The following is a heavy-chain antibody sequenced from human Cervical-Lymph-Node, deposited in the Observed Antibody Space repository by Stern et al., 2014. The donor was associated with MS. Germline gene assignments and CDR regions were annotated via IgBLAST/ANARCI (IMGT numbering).Heavy chain of an antibody. J-gene: IGHJ4*02. Sequence: EVQLVESGGGLVKPGRSLTLSCTASGFTFGDNPMTWFRPAPGKGLAWGGFIRTKANGGTTEFAASVKGRFTILRDDSKSIAYLQMNSLKTEDTAVYYCARDDSARPAHNYWGQGTLVTVSS. CDR1: GFTFGDNP. D-gene: IGHD2-2*01. V-gene: IGHV3-49*05. CDR3: ARDDSARPAHNY. CDR2: IRTKANGGTT.